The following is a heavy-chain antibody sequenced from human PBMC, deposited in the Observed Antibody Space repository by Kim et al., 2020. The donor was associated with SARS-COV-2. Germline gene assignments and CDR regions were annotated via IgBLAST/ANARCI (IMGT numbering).Heavy chain of an antibody. V-gene: IGHV3-30*18. D-gene: IGHD6-13*01. CDR3: AKDPIAAAGTGRYYYYGMDV. J-gene: IGHJ6*02. CDR2: ISYDGSNK. Sequence: GGSLRLSCAASGFTFSSYGMHWVRQAPGKGLEWVAVISYDGSNKYYADSVKGRFTISRDNSKNTLYLQMNSLRAEDTAVYYCAKDPIAAAGTGRYYYYGMDVWGQGTTVTVSS. CDR1: GFTFSSYG.